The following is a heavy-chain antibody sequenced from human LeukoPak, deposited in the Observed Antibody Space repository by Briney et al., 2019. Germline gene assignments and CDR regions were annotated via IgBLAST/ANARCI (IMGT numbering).Heavy chain of an antibody. J-gene: IGHJ4*02. CDR3: ARGRYYYDSSGYYYSPDY. Sequence: GGSLRLSCAASGFTFSSYWMYWVRHAPGKGLVWVSRINSDGSSTSYADSVKGRFTISRDNAKNTLYLQMNSLRAEDTAVYYCARGRYYYDSSGYYYSPDYWGQGTLVTVSS. CDR2: INSDGSST. V-gene: IGHV3-74*01. D-gene: IGHD3-22*01. CDR1: GFTFSSYW.